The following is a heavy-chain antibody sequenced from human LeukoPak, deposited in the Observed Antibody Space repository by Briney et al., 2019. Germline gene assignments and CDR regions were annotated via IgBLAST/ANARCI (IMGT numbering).Heavy chain of an antibody. CDR1: GFTFSSYG. CDR3: AKDLIGVVPAAIEGLFDY. CDR2: IRYDGSNK. D-gene: IGHD2-2*02. V-gene: IGHV3-30*02. Sequence: GGSLRLSCAASGFTFSSYGMHWVRQAPGKGREGVAFIRYDGSNKYYADSVKGRFTISRDNSKNTLYLQMNSLRAEDTAVYYCAKDLIGVVPAAIEGLFDYWGQGTLVTVSS. J-gene: IGHJ4*02.